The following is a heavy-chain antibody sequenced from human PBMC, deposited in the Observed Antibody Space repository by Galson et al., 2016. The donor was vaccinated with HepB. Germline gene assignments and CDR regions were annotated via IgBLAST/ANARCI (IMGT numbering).Heavy chain of an antibody. D-gene: IGHD3/OR15-3a*01. CDR1: GGSISSSSYF. Sequence: TLSLTCTVSGGSISSSSYFWAWIRQHPERGLEWIGYISDRGSAYFNPSLKSRTTISIDTSQNQFSLDLTSVTAADTAVYFCARYGSWTGFDYWGQGTLVTVSS. J-gene: IGHJ4*02. V-gene: IGHV4-31*03. CDR3: ARYGSWTGFDY. CDR2: ISDRGSA.